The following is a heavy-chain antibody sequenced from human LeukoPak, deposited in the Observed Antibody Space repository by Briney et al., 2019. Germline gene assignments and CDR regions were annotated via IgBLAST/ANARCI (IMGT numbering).Heavy chain of an antibody. V-gene: IGHV1-69*05. Sequence: EAXVKVSCKASGGTFSSYAISWVRQAPGQGLEWMGGIIPIFGTANYAQKFQGRVTITTDESTSTAYMELSSLRSEDTAVYYCASSPGIAAAGHHLDPWGQGTLVTVSS. CDR2: IIPIFGTA. CDR3: ASSPGIAAAGHHLDP. J-gene: IGHJ5*02. D-gene: IGHD6-13*01. CDR1: GGTFSSYA.